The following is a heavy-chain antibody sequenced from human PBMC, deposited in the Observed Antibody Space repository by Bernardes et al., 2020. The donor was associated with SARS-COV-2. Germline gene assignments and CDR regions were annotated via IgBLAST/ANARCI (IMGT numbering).Heavy chain of an antibody. CDR2: IYMSGTT. Sequence: SETLSLTCTVSGGSISSGSYHWTWIRQPAGKGLEWIGHIYMSGTTSINPSLQSRVTMSLDTSKNQFSLNLVSVNAADTAIYYCTRDRLTGSPRHGFDLWGQGTVVTVSS. D-gene: IGHD3-9*01. J-gene: IGHJ3*01. V-gene: IGHV4-61*09. CDR3: TRDRLTGSPRHGFDL. CDR1: GGSISSGSYH.